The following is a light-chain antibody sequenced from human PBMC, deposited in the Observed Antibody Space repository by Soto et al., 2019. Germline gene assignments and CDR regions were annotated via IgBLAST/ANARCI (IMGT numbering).Light chain of an antibody. V-gene: IGKV1-5*01. CDR1: QTISTW. Sequence: DIQMTQSPFALSASVGDRVTITCRASQTISTWLAWYQQKPGKAPKVLISSASRLQSGVSSRFSGSGSGTHFTLTISSLRPEDSATYYCLQGYNTFWTFGQGTKVEIK. CDR2: SAS. J-gene: IGKJ1*01. CDR3: LQGYNTFWT.